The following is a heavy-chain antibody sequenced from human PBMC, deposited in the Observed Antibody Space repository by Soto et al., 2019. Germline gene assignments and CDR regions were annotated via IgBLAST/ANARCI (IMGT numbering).Heavy chain of an antibody. D-gene: IGHD2-2*01. CDR1: GFTFSDYY. V-gene: IGHV3-11*01. CDR3: ARDEYCSSTSCYGWDYYMDV. CDR2: ISSSGSTI. J-gene: IGHJ6*03. Sequence: PGGSLRLSCAASGFTFSDYYMSWIRQAPGKGLEWVSYISSSGSTIYYADSVKGRFTISRDNAKNSLYLQMNSLRAEDTAVYYCARDEYCSSTSCYGWDYYMDVWGKGTTVTVSS.